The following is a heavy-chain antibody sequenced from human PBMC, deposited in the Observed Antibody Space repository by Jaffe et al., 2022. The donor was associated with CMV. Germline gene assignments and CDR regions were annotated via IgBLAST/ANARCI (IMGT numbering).Heavy chain of an antibody. CDR1: GFTFSSYS. CDR2: ISSSSSYI. D-gene: IGHD6-19*01. CDR3: ARDQPWKGAVAADSEAFDI. J-gene: IGHJ3*02. V-gene: IGHV3-21*01. Sequence: EVQLVESGGGLVKPGGSLRLSCAASGFTFSSYSMNWVRQAPGKGLEWVSSISSSSSYIYYADSVKGRFTISRDNAKNSLYLQMNSLRAEDTAVYYCARDQPWKGAVAADSEAFDIWGQGTMVTVSS.